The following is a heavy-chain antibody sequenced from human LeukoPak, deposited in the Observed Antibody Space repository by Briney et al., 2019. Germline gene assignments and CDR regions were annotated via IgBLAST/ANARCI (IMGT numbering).Heavy chain of an antibody. V-gene: IGHV1-46*01. Sequence: ASVKVSCKASGYTFTSYYMHWVRQAPGQGLEWMGIINPSGGSTSYAQKFQGRVTMTTDTSTSTAYMELRSLRSDDTAVYYCTGYQLLSNYYYMDVWGKGTTVTVSS. J-gene: IGHJ6*03. D-gene: IGHD2-2*01. CDR3: TGYQLLSNYYYMDV. CDR2: INPSGGST. CDR1: GYTFTSYY.